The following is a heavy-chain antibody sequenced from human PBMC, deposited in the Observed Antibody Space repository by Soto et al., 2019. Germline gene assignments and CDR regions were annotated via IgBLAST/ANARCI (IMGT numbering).Heavy chain of an antibody. J-gene: IGHJ4*02. Sequence: ASVKVSCKASGGTFSSYTISWVRQAPGQGLEWMGRIIPILGIANYAQKFQGRVTITADKSTSTAYMELSSLRSEDTAVYYCARDRPQFSIYFDYWGQGTLVTVSS. V-gene: IGHV1-69*04. CDR3: ARDRPQFSIYFDY. CDR2: IIPILGIA. CDR1: GGTFSSYT.